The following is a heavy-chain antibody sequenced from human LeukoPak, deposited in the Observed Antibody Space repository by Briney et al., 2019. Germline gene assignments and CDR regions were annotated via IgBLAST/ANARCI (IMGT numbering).Heavy chain of an antibody. CDR1: NGSIIGYY. CDR2: IYYTGST. V-gene: IGHV4-59*01. J-gene: IGHJ4*02. D-gene: IGHD6-13*01. CDR3: ARDLIAASGGGPGY. Sequence: SETLSLTCTVSNGSIIGYYLSWIRQPPGRGLEWIGNIYYTGSTNYDPSLKSRVTMSVDTSKNQFSLKVNSVTAADTAVYYCARDLIAASGGGPGYWGQGTLVTVSS.